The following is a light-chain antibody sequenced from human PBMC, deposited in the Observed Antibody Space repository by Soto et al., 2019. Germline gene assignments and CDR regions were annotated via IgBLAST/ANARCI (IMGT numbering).Light chain of an antibody. J-gene: IGKJ1*01. Sequence: EIVMTQSPATLSVSPGERATLSCRASQSVSSNLAWYQQKPGQAPRLLIYGASSRVTGIPARFSGSGFGTDYTLTISSLQSEYFAIYYCQQYNNWLWTFGQGTKVEIK. CDR2: GAS. CDR1: QSVSSN. CDR3: QQYNNWLWT. V-gene: IGKV3-15*01.